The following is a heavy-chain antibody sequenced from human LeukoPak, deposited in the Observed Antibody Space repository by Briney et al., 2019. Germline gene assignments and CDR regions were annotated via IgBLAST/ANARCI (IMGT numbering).Heavy chain of an antibody. Sequence: SETLSLTCTVYGGSISSSFCYWGWIRQPPGKGLEWIGSIYSSGSTYYNPSLKSRVTISVDTSKNQFSLKLSSVTAADTAVYYCARTRYYYNSRSYGAPYYFDYWGQGTLVTVSS. V-gene: IGHV4-39*01. CDR3: ARTRYYYNSRSYGAPYYFDY. J-gene: IGHJ4*02. CDR2: IYSSGST. D-gene: IGHD3-10*01. CDR1: GGSISSSFCY.